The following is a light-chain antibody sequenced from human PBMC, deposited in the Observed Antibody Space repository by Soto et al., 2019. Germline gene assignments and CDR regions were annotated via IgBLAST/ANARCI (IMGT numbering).Light chain of an antibody. J-gene: IGLJ1*01. CDR1: DANIGSNS. CDR2: YSN. V-gene: IGLV1-47*02. CDR3: AAWDASLSACV. Sequence: QSALTQPPSASGTAGQVITISCSGGDANIGSNSVYWYQHLPSMAPKLPLSYSNQRPSGVPARFSGSRSGTSASLAIVGLRSEDEAIYYCAAWDASLSACVFGNGTKVTVL.